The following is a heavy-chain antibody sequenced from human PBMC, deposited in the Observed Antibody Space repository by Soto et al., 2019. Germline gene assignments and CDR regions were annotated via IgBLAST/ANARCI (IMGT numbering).Heavy chain of an antibody. CDR1: GYTFTDYY. CDR2: INPKSGGT. D-gene: IGHD1-26*01. Sequence: SVKVSCKASGYTFTDYYVHWVRQAPGQGLEWMGWINPKSGGTKFAQKFQGRVTMIRDTSINTVYMEMSSLIFDDTAVYYCARAGVAAPRSGEYAMDVWGQGTTVTVSS. V-gene: IGHV1-2*02. CDR3: ARAGVAAPRSGEYAMDV. J-gene: IGHJ6*02.